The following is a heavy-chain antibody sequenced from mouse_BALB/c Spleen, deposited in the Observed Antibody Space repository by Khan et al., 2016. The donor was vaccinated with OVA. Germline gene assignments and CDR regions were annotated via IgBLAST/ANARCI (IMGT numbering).Heavy chain of an antibody. Sequence: EVQLVESGPGLVKPSQSLSLTCTVTGYSITSDYAWNWIRQFPGNKLEWMGYISYSGSTSYNPSFKSRISITRDTSKNQFFLQLNSVTTEDTATDYCARDGHYAMDYWGQGTSVTVSS. V-gene: IGHV3-2*02. D-gene: IGHD2-3*01. CDR2: ISYSGST. CDR1: GYSITSDYA. CDR3: ARDGHYAMDY. J-gene: IGHJ4*01.